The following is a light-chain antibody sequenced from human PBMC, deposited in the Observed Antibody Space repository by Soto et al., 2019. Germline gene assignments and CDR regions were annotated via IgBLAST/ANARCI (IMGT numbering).Light chain of an antibody. Sequence: IVLTQSPATLSFSPGEIATLSFRASPSVTNYLAWYQQKPGQAPRLLIYGASTRATGIPARFSGSGSGTEFTLTISSLFPDDFATYYCQQYNRYWTFGQGSKADIK. CDR1: PSVTNY. J-gene: IGKJ1*01. CDR3: QQYNRYWT. CDR2: GAS. V-gene: IGKV3-15*01.